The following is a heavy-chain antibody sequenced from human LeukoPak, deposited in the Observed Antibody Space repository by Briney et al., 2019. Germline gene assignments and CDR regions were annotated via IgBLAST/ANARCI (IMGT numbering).Heavy chain of an antibody. Sequence: AGGSLRLSCAASGFTFSSYSMNWVRQAPGKGLEWIGYIYYSGSTNYNPSLKSRVTISVDTSKNQFSLKLSSVTAADTAVYYCARGGPYYFDYWGQGTLVTVSS. CDR3: ARGGPYYFDY. V-gene: IGHV4-59*01. CDR2: IYYSGST. J-gene: IGHJ4*02. CDR1: GFTFSSYS.